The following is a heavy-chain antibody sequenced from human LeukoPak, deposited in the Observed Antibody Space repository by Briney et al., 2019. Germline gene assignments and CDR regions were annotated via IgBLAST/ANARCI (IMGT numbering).Heavy chain of an antibody. D-gene: IGHD1-1*01. CDR2: ISSSGSTI. CDR1: GFTFSSYS. V-gene: IGHV3-48*04. J-gene: IGHJ5*01. Sequence: PGGSLRLSCAASGFTFSSYSMNWVRQAPGKGLEWVSYISSSGSTIYYADSVKGRFTISRDNAKNSLYLQMNSLRAEDTAVYYCARLSVERRYNWFDPWGQGTLVTVSS. CDR3: ARLSVERRYNWFDP.